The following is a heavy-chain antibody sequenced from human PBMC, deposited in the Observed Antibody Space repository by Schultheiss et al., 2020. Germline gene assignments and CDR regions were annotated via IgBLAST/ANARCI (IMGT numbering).Heavy chain of an antibody. D-gene: IGHD2-15*01. J-gene: IGHJ5*02. CDR3: ARGTVVVVAAGHNWFDP. CDR1: GYTFTSYD. Sequence: ASVKVSCKASGYTFTSYDINWVRQATGQGLEWMGWMNPNSGNTGYAQKFQGRVTITADESTSTAYMELSSLRSEDTAVYYCARGTVVVVAAGHNWFDPWGQGTLVTVSS. V-gene: IGHV1-8*01. CDR2: MNPNSGNT.